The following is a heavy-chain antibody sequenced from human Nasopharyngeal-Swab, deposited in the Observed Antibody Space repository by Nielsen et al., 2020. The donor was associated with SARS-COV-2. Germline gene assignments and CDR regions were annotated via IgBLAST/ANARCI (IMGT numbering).Heavy chain of an antibody. CDR2: IRSKGNSYAT. J-gene: IGHJ4*02. D-gene: IGHD2-15*01. CDR1: GFIFSDSA. V-gene: IGHV3-73*01. CDR3: SRCGGSCYTGKDY. Sequence: GSLRLSCAASGFIFSDSAIHWVRQASGKGLEWVGRIRSKGNSYATEYAASVEGRFTISRDDSKNTAYLQMNSLMTEDTAVYCCSRCGGSCYTGKDYWGQGILVTVSS.